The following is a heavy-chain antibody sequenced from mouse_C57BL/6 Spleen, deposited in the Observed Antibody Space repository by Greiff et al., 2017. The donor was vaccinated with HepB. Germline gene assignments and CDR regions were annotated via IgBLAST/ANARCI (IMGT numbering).Heavy chain of an antibody. V-gene: IGHV1-26*01. CDR3: ARAIYFDY. CDR2: INPNNGGT. Sequence: EVQLQQSGPELVKPGASVKISCKASGYTFTDYYMNWVKQSHGKSLEWIGDINPNNGGTSYNQKFKGKATLTVDNSSSTAYMELRSLTSEDSAVYYCARAIYFDYWGQGTTLTVSS. CDR1: GYTFTDYY. J-gene: IGHJ2*01.